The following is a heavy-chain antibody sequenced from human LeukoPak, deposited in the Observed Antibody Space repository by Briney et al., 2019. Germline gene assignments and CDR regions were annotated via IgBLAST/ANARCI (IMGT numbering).Heavy chain of an antibody. CDR1: GYTFTTYA. Sequence: GASVKVSCKASGYTFTTYAIQWVRQAPGQRLEWLGWINVATGNTKYSQKFQDRLTISRDTSASIAYMELSRLRSEDTAVYFCAREHDVLTGFGFDYWGQGTPVTVSS. CDR2: INVATGNT. V-gene: IGHV1-3*01. D-gene: IGHD3-9*01. J-gene: IGHJ4*02. CDR3: AREHDVLTGFGFDY.